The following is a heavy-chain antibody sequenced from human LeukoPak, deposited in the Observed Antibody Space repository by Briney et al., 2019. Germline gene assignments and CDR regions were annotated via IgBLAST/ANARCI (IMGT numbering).Heavy chain of an antibody. V-gene: IGHV4-39*01. J-gene: IGHJ6*03. Sequence: PSETLSLTCTVSGGSISSISYYWGWIRQPPGKGLEWIGSMYHNGSTYYNPSLKSRVTISVDTSKNQFSLKLSSVTAADTAVYYCARLRHGPYYYYYMDVWGKGTTVTISS. CDR2: MYHNGST. CDR1: GGSISSISYY. CDR3: ARLRHGPYYYYYMDV.